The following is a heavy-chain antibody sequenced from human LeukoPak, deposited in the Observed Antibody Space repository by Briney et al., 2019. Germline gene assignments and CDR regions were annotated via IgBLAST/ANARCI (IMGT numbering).Heavy chain of an antibody. CDR3: ATTGGGYDY. J-gene: IGHJ4*02. D-gene: IGHD3-16*01. V-gene: IGHV1-2*02. CDR2: INPNSGGT. Sequence: GASVKVSCKASGHTFTGYYMHWVRQAPGQGLEWMGWINPNSGGTSYAQKFQGRVTMTRDMSTSTVYMELSSLRSEDTAVYYCATTGGGYDYWGQGTLVTVSS. CDR1: GHTFTGYY.